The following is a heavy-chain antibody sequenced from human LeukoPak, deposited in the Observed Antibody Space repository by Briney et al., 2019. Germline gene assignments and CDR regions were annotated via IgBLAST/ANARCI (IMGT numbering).Heavy chain of an antibody. CDR3: ATGLPSYSSIWYPGS. J-gene: IGHJ4*02. CDR2: ISSSSIYI. Sequence: GGSLRLSCAASGFTFNDYTMNWVRQAPGKGLEWVSSISSSSIYIFYADSLKGRFTISRDNAKNSLYLQMNSLRVEDTAVYYCATGLPSYSSIWYPGSWGQGTLVTVSS. CDR1: GFTFNDYT. D-gene: IGHD6-13*01. V-gene: IGHV3-21*01.